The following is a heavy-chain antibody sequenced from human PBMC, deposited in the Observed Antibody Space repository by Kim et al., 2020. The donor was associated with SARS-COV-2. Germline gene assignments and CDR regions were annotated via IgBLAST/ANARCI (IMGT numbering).Heavy chain of an antibody. CDR1: GFTFDDYA. CDR3: AKDHYYSSSWIDY. D-gene: IGHD6-13*01. V-gene: IGHV3-9*01. Sequence: GGSLRLSCAASGFTFDDYAMHWVRQAPGKGLEWVSGISWNSGSIGYADSVKGRFTISRDNAKNSLYLQMNSLRAEDTALYYCAKDHYYSSSWIDYWGQGTLVTVSS. J-gene: IGHJ4*02. CDR2: ISWNSGSI.